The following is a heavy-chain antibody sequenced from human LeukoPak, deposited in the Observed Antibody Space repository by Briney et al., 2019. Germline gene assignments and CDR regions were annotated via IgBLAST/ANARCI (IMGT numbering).Heavy chain of an antibody. J-gene: IGHJ6*04. CDR2: IKQDGSEK. CDR3: ARPPPLYYASGSYSMDV. D-gene: IGHD3-10*01. V-gene: IGHV3-7*01. Sequence: GRSLRLSCVASGFTFSSRDWMTWVRQAPGKGLEWVANIKQDGSEKNYVDSVKGRFTISRDNAKNSVDLQMNSLRVEDTAVYYCARPPPLYYASGSYSMDVWGKGTTVIISS. CDR1: GFTFSSRDW.